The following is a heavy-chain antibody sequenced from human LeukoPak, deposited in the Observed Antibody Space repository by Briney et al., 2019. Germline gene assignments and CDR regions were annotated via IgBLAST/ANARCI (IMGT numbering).Heavy chain of an antibody. V-gene: IGHV3-7*03. Sequence: GGSLRLSCAASRFTVSDYWMSWVRQAPGKGLEWVANIKQDGSEKYYVDSVKGRFTIFRDNAKNSLYLQMNSLRAEDTAVYYCARDTNYYDSSGFLTDAFDIWGQGTMVTVSS. CDR1: RFTVSDYW. D-gene: IGHD3-22*01. J-gene: IGHJ3*02. CDR2: IKQDGSEK. CDR3: ARDTNYYDSSGFLTDAFDI.